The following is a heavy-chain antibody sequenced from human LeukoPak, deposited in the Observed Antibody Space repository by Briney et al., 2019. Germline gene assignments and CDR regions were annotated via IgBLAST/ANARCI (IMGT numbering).Heavy chain of an antibody. D-gene: IGHD3-3*01. V-gene: IGHV4-59*01. CDR2: IYYSGST. CDR1: GGSISSYY. J-gene: IGHJ6*02. Sequence: SETLSLTCTVSGGSISSYYWSWIRQPPGKGLEWIGYIYYSGSTNYNPSLKSRVTISVDTSKNQFSLKLSSVTAADTAVYYCARGRYDFWSGYYTAYYGVDVWGQGTTVTVSS. CDR3: ARGRYDFWSGYYTAYYGVDV.